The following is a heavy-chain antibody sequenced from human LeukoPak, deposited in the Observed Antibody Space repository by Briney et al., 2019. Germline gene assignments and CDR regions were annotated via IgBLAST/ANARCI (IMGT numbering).Heavy chain of an antibody. CDR3: AKDSRGNYFDY. J-gene: IGHJ4*02. Sequence: GGSLRLSCAASGFTFDDYAMHWVRQVPGKGLEWVSGISWNSGSIGYADSVKGRFTISRDNAKNSLYLQMNSLRAEDTALYYCAKDSRGNYFDYWGQGTLVTVSS. D-gene: IGHD3-10*01. V-gene: IGHV3-9*01. CDR2: ISWNSGSI. CDR1: GFTFDDYA.